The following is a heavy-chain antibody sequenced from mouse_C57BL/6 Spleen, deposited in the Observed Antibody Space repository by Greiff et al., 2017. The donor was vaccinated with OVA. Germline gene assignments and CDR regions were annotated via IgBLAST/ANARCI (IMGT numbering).Heavy chain of an antibody. Sequence: EVKLVESGGDLVKPGGSLKLSCAASGFTFSSYGMSWVRQTPDQRLEWVATISSGGGYTYYPDSVKGRFTVSRDNATNTLYLQMSSLKSEDTDMYYCARLGRNYFDYWGQGTTLTVSS. CDR1: GFTFSSYG. D-gene: IGHD4-1*01. J-gene: IGHJ2*01. V-gene: IGHV5-6*01. CDR3: ARLGRNYFDY. CDR2: ISSGGGYT.